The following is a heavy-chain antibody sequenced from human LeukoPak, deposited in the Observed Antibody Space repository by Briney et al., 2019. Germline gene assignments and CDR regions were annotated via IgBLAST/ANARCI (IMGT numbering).Heavy chain of an antibody. J-gene: IGHJ4*02. V-gene: IGHV3-23*01. CDR3: AKGSSSFFYDSSGYYNLTFDY. D-gene: IGHD3-22*01. CDR1: GFTFTTYA. Sequence: GESLRLSCAASGFTFTTYAMSWVRQAPGKGLEWVSGISGRGDSTYYADSVKGRFTISRDNSKNTLYLQMNSLRVEDTGVYYCAKGSSSFFYDSSGYYNLTFDYWGQGTLVTVSS. CDR2: ISGRGDST.